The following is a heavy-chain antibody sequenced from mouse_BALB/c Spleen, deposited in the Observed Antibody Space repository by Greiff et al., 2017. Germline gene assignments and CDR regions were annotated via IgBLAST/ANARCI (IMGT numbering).Heavy chain of an antibody. J-gene: IGHJ2*01. CDR3: ARGDYGNYGYFDY. D-gene: IGHD2-1*01. V-gene: IGHV1S56*01. CDR1: GYTFTSYY. Sequence: VKLVESGPELVKPGASVRISCKASGYTFTSYYIHWVKQRPGQGLEWIGWIYPGNVNTKYNEKFKGKATLTADKSSSTAYMQLSSLTSEDSAVYFCARGDYGNYGYFDYWGQGTTLTVSS. CDR2: IYPGNVNT.